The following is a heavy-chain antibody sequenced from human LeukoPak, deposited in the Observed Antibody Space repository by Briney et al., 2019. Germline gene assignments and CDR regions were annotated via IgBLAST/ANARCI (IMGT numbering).Heavy chain of an antibody. CDR3: AREFKSGYGMWA. Sequence: GGSLRLSCTASGFTFSSYSMNWVRQAPGKGLEWVSSITSISDYIYYADSVKGRFTISRDNAENSLHLHMNSLRAEGTAVYYCAREFKSGYGMWAWGQGTLVTVSS. D-gene: IGHD5-18*01. V-gene: IGHV3-21*01. J-gene: IGHJ5*02. CDR1: GFTFSSYS. CDR2: ITSISDYI.